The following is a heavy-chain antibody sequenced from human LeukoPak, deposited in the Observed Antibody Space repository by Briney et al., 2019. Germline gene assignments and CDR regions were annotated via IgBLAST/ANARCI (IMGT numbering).Heavy chain of an antibody. Sequence: SETLSLTCTVSGGSISSFFWSWIRQPPGKGLEWLGCIDYSGSTQYNPSLKSRVTISVDTSKQQFSPKLSSVTAADTAVYYCARDLELERNRWNYFESWGQGTLVTVSS. D-gene: IGHD1-1*01. J-gene: IGHJ4*02. V-gene: IGHV4-59*01. CDR2: IDYSGST. CDR1: GGSISSFF. CDR3: ARDLELERNRWNYFES.